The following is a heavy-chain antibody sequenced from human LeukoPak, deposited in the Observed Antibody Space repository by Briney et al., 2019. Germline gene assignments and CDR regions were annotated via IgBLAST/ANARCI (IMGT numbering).Heavy chain of an antibody. D-gene: IGHD3-10*01. CDR3: AKGDYYDFDY. CDR1: GFTFSNYG. CDR2: ITSGVGIT. V-gene: IGHV3-23*01. Sequence: GGSLRLSCAASGFTFSNYGMNWVRQAPGKGLEWVSIITSGVGITYYADSVKGRFTISRDNSKNTLYLQMNSLRAEDTAVYYCAKGDYYDFDYWGQGTLATVSS. J-gene: IGHJ4*02.